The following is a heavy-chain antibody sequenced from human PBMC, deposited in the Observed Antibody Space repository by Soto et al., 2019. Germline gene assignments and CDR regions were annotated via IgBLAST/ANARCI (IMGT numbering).Heavy chain of an antibody. D-gene: IGHD3-22*01. CDR2: IRSEANGGTT. V-gene: IGHV3-49*04. J-gene: IGHJ4*02. Sequence: GGSLRLSCTGSGFTFGSYALSWVRQAPGKGLEWVGVIRSEANGGTTDYAASVKGRITISRDDSKSIAYMEINSLQTEDTAVYYGTRYYYESSGYYVYWGQGVLATVSS. CDR3: TRYYYESSGYYVY. CDR1: GFTFGSYA.